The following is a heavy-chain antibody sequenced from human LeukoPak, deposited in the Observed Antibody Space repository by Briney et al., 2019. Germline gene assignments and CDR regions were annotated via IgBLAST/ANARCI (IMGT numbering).Heavy chain of an antibody. J-gene: IGHJ3*02. Sequence: PSETLSLTCTVSSGSVSNSHYYWAWVRQPPGKGLEWLGSIFYSGNTHYNPSLKSPVTISIDTSKNQFSLKVSSVTAADTAVYYCARDWHTGYGVAAFDIWGQGTMVTVSS. CDR1: SGSVSNSHYY. D-gene: IGHD4-17*01. V-gene: IGHV4-39*07. CDR3: ARDWHTGYGVAAFDI. CDR2: IFYSGNT.